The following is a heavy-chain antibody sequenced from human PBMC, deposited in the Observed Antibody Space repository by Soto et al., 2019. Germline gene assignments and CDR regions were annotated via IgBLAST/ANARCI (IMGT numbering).Heavy chain of an antibody. CDR2: IYYSGST. CDR3: ARAGRLKKPLDY. CDR1: GGSISSGGYY. Sequence: KPSETLSLTCTVSGGSISSGGYYWSWIRQHPGKGLEWIGYIYYSGSTYYNPSLKSRVTISVDTSKNQFSLKLSSVTAADTAVYYCARAGRLKKPLDYWGQGTLVTVSS. V-gene: IGHV4-31*03. J-gene: IGHJ4*02.